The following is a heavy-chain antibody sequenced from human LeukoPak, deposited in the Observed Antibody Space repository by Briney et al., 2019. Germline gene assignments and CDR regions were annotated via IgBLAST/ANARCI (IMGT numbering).Heavy chain of an antibody. V-gene: IGHV3-7*01. Sequence: GGSLRLSCAASGFTFSSYWMSWVRQAPGKGLEWVANIKQDGREKYYVDSVKGRFTISRDNAKNSLYLQMSSLRAEDTAVYYCAREAHLYCRGGSCYSGDCWGQGTLVTVSS. CDR3: AREAHLYCRGGSCYSGDC. D-gene: IGHD2-15*01. J-gene: IGHJ4*02. CDR2: IKQDGREK. CDR1: GFTFSSYW.